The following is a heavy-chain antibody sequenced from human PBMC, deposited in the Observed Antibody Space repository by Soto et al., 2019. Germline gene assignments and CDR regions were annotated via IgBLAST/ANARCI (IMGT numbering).Heavy chain of an antibody. V-gene: IGHV3-74*01. CDR1: GFTFSSYW. CDR3: ARDPHYDFWSGSIMRDNWFDP. D-gene: IGHD3-3*01. CDR2: INSDGSST. J-gene: IGHJ5*02. Sequence: GGSLRLSCAASGFTFSSYWMHWVRQAPGKGLVWVSRINSDGSSTSYADSVKGRFTISRDNAKNTLYLQMNSLRAEDTAVYYCARDPHYDFWSGSIMRDNWFDPWGQGTLVTVSS.